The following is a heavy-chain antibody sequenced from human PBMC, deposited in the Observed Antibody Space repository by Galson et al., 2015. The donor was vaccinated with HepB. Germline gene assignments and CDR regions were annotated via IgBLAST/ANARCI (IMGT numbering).Heavy chain of an antibody. D-gene: IGHD6-19*01. CDR1: GFTFSSYG. Sequence: SLRLSCAASGFTFSSYGMHWVRQAPGKGLEWVAVIWYDGSNKYYGDSVKGRFTISRDNSKNTLYLQMNSLRVEDTAVYHCARVGWGDSSGWTTDYWGQGTLVTVSS. J-gene: IGHJ4*02. CDR2: IWYDGSNK. V-gene: IGHV3-33*01. CDR3: ARVGWGDSSGWTTDY.